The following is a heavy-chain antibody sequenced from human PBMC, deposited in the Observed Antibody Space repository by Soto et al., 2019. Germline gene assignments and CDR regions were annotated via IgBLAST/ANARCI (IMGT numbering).Heavy chain of an antibody. J-gene: IGHJ5*02. CDR3: ARWWSGSRQGFDP. D-gene: IGHD3-3*01. V-gene: IGHV4-31*03. CDR1: GGSISSGDYY. CDR2: IYYSGST. Sequence: QVQLQESGPGLVKPSQTLSLTCTVSGGSISSGDYYWSWIRQHPGKGLEWIGYIYYSGSTYYNASLTSRVTIAVDTSKNQFSLRLSSVTAADTAVYYCARWWSGSRQGFDPWGQGTLVSVSS.